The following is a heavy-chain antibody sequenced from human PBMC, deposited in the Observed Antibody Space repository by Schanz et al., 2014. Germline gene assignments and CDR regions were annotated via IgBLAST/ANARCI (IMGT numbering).Heavy chain of an antibody. CDR2: MNPNSGNT. Sequence: VQSVHSGTEVQKLGASVKVSCKASGYNITSNDVTWVRQVTGQGLEWMGWMNPNSGNTGYAQKFQGRVTMTRNTTISTAYRELSSVRNEDTALDYCAKGTMPGTFDIWGQGTMVTVSS. CDR3: AKGTMPGTFDI. D-gene: IGHD2-2*01. J-gene: IGHJ3*02. CDR1: GYNITSND. V-gene: IGHV1-8*01.